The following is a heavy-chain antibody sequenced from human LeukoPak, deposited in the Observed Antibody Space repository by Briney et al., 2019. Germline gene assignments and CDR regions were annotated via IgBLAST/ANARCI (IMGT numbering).Heavy chain of an antibody. J-gene: IGHJ4*02. Sequence: AAVKVSCKASGYTFTSYGIAWLRQAPGQGLEWLGWIRTYNGDTEYAEKFQGRVTMSTDTPTTMAYMELTSLSSDDTAVYYCARTLTTESYYFDYWGQGTLVTVSS. D-gene: IGHD4-11*01. CDR2: IRTYNGDT. CDR1: GYTFTSYG. V-gene: IGHV1-18*01. CDR3: ARTLTTESYYFDY.